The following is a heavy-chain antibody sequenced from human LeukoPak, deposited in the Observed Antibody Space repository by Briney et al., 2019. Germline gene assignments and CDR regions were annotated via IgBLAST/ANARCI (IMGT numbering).Heavy chain of an antibody. CDR3: ARSFGDYSHFDY. Sequence: ASVKVSCKASGYTFTSYAIHWARQAPGQRLEWMGWINTGNSNTKYSQKLQGRVIITKDTSARTAYMELSSLRSEDTAMYYCARSFGDYSHFDYWGQGTLVTVSS. D-gene: IGHD4-17*01. V-gene: IGHV1-3*04. CDR2: INTGNSNT. J-gene: IGHJ4*02. CDR1: GYTFTSYA.